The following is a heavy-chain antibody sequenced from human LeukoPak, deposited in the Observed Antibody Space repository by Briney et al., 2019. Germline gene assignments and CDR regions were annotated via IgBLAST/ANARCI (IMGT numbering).Heavy chain of an antibody. CDR1: GFSFSSYC. CDR3: ASNWDYVRGYGMDV. V-gene: IGHV3-7*01. Sequence: GGSLRLSCAASGFSFSSYCVSWVRQAPGKRLQWVANINQDGGEKHYVDSVRGRFPISRDNDTTTLYLQMNSMRAEDSAVYYCASNWDYVRGYGMDVWGQGTTVTVSS. CDR2: INQDGGEK. D-gene: IGHD1-7*01. J-gene: IGHJ6*02.